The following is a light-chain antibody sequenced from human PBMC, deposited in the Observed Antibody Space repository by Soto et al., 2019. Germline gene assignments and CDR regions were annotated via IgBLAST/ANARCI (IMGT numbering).Light chain of an antibody. Sequence: DSPMSQSPSTVSASVGDRVTISCRARQSISSWLAWHQQKPGKAPRLLIYKASSLESGVPSRFSGSGSGTEFTLTISSLQPDDFATYYCQQYNIYSWTFGRGTKVDVK. V-gene: IGKV1-5*03. J-gene: IGKJ1*01. CDR1: QSISSW. CDR2: KAS. CDR3: QQYNIYSWT.